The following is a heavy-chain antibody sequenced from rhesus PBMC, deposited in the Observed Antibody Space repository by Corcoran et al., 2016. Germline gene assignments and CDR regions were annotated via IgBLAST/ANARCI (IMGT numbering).Heavy chain of an antibody. CDR3: AGEFSTTDY. J-gene: IGHJ4*01. Sequence: EVQLVESGGGLAKPGGSLRLSWAASGFTFSSYWMHWVRQEPGKGLEWVSGINSAGSSTYYGDSVKGRFTISRENAKNTLYLQMDGLRPEDTAVYYCAGEFSTTDYWGQGVLVTVSS. CDR2: INSAGSST. D-gene: IGHD2-15*01. V-gene: IGHV3-14*01. CDR1: GFTFSSYW.